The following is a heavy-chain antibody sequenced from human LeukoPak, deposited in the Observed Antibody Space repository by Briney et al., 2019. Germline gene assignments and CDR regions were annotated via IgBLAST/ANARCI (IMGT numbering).Heavy chain of an antibody. Sequence: PSETLSLTCSVSGGSISNGDYYWGWIRQAPGKGLEWIGSIFDGETTHYNPSLKNRATISVDTSKNQFSLKLTSVTAADATMYYCARQLPTAAADTRGYFGYWGQGTVVTVSS. J-gene: IGHJ4*01. CDR3: ARQLPTAAADTRGYFGY. CDR1: GGSISNGDYY. D-gene: IGHD6-25*01. V-gene: IGHV4-39*07. CDR2: IFDGETT.